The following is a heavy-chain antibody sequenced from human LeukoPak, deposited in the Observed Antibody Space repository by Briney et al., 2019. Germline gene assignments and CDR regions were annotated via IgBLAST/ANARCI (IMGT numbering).Heavy chain of an antibody. V-gene: IGHV1-8*01. Sequence: ASVKVSCKASGYTFTSNDINWVRQATGQGLEWMGWMNPNRGNTGYAQKFQDRVTMARNTSISTAYMELSSLRSEDTAIYYCARGVRARGYYFDYWGQGILVTVSS. CDR3: ARGVRARGYYFDY. J-gene: IGHJ4*02. CDR1: GYTFTSND. CDR2: MNPNRGNT.